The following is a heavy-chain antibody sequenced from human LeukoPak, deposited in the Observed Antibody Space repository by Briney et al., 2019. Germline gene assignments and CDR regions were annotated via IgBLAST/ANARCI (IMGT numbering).Heavy chain of an antibody. D-gene: IGHD5-18*01. CDR1: SDTFTDYY. Sequence: ASVKVPFKASSDTFTDYYFHWVRQAPGQGLEYMGWINPDSGITNYVQRFEGRVTMTTDASISTVYMELSRLKSDHTAIYYCSGQKHTSGNWFDPWGQGTLVTVSS. CDR3: SGQKHTSGNWFDP. J-gene: IGHJ5*02. V-gene: IGHV1-2*02. CDR2: INPDSGIT.